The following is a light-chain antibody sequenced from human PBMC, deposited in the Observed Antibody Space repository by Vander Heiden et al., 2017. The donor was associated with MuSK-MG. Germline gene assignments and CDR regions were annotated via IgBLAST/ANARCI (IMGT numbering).Light chain of an antibody. V-gene: IGLV5-45*01. CDR3: MIWHSSVGV. CDR2: YTSDSNK. J-gene: IGLJ2*01. Sequence: QAVLTQPPSISSSPGASATHTRTSRSGINVGSHRLYVYQQNPGRPPQELLTYTSDSNKQQGSGVPSRFSGCKDASANAEILLISGLQSEDEADYYCMIWHSSVGVFGGGTKLTVL. CDR1: SGINVGSHR.